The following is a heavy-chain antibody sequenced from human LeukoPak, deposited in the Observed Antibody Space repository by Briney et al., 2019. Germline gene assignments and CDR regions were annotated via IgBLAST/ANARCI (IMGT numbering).Heavy chain of an antibody. CDR3: ARGVYYYDRSGYLFDY. D-gene: IGHD3-22*01. J-gene: IGHJ4*02. V-gene: IGHV4-34*01. CDR1: GGSFSGYY. Sequence: PSETLSLTCAVYGGSFSGYYWSWIRQPPGKGLECIGEIHHSGSTNYNPSLKSRVTLSVDTSKNQFSLKLSSVTAADTAVYYCARGVYYYDRSGYLFDYWGQGTLVTVSS. CDR2: IHHSGST.